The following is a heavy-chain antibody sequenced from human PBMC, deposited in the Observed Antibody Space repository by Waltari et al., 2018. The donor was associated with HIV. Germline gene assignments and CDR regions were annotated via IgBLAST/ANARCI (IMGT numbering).Heavy chain of an antibody. Sequence: QLQLQESGPGLVKPSATLSLTCTLSGGSTRRSSYDCGRFRQPPGKGLEWIGSIYYSGSTYYNPSLKSRVTISVDTSKNQFSLKLSSVTAADTAVYYCASYPGSYYGYYFDYWGQGTLVTVSS. J-gene: IGHJ4*02. CDR2: IYYSGST. D-gene: IGHD1-26*01. CDR1: GGSTRRSSYD. V-gene: IGHV4-39*01. CDR3: ASYPGSYYGYYFDY.